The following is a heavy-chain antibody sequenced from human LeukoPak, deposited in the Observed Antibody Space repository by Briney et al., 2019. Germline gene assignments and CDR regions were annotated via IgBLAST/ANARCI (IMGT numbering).Heavy chain of an antibody. J-gene: IGHJ6*03. Sequence: SGGSLRLSCAASGFTVSSNYMSWVRQAPGKGLEWVSVIYSGGSAYYADSVKGRFTISRDNSKNTLYLQMNSLRAEDTAVYYCARDFNYGSGSNYYYMDVWGKGTTVTVSS. D-gene: IGHD3-10*01. CDR2: IYSGGSA. CDR1: GFTVSSNY. CDR3: ARDFNYGSGSNYYYMDV. V-gene: IGHV3-53*01.